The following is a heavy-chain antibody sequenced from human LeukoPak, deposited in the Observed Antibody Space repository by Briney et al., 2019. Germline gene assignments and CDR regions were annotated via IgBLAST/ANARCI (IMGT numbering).Heavy chain of an antibody. J-gene: IGHJ6*02. CDR3: ARGFGSGYDFPTYYYGMDV. CDR2: MIPIFGTA. Sequence: SVKVSCKASGGTSSSYAISWVRQAPGQGLEWMGGMIPIFGTANYAQKFQGRVTITTDESTSTAYMELSSLRSEDTAVYYCARGFGSGYDFPTYYYGMDVWGQGTTVTVSS. V-gene: IGHV1-69*05. CDR1: GGTSSSYA. D-gene: IGHD5-12*01.